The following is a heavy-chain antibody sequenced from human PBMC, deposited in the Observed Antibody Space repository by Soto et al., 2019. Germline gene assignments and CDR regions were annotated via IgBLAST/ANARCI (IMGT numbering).Heavy chain of an antibody. J-gene: IGHJ6*02. CDR2: FDPEDGET. D-gene: IGHD3-22*01. V-gene: IGHV1-24*01. CDR1: GYTLTELS. CDR3: ATVYYYDSSHKGSYYYYGMDV. Sequence: ASVKVSCKVSGYTLTELSMHWVRQAPGKGLEWMGGFDPEDGETIYAQKFQGRVTMTEDTSTDTAYMELSSLRSEDTAVYYCATVYYYDSSHKGSYYYYGMDVWGQGTTVTVSS.